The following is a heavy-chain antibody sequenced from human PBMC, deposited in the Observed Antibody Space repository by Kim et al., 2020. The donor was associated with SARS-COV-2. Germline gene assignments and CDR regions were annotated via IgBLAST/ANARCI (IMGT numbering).Heavy chain of an antibody. D-gene: IGHD1-1*01. V-gene: IGHV7-4-1*02. CDR2: GNP. Sequence: GNPTYAQGFPGRFVFSLDTSVRTAYLQISSLKAEDTAVDYCARDPWNGFDYWGQGTLVTVSS. J-gene: IGHJ4*02. CDR3: ARDPWNGFDY.